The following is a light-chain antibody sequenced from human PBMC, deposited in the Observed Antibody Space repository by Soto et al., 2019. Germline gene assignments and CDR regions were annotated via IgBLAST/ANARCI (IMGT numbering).Light chain of an antibody. CDR3: QSYDGSRSGPLV. CDR2: DNN. Sequence: QSVLTQPPSVSGAPGQTVTISCTGTRANIGAGFDVHWYQQRPGTAPKLLIYDNNNRPSGVPDRFSGSKSGTSASLAITGLQAEDEADYYCQSYDGSRSGPLVFGGGTKLTVL. V-gene: IGLV1-40*01. J-gene: IGLJ3*02. CDR1: RANIGAGFD.